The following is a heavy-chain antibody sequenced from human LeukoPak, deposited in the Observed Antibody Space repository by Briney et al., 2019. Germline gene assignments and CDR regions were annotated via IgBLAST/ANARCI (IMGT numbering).Heavy chain of an antibody. D-gene: IGHD2-15*01. Sequence: ASVTVSFKSSVYTFSIYDINWVRQATGQGVEGMGGMNPNSGNTGNAQKFQGRVTMTRNTSISTAYMEVSSLRSDDAAVYYCARAPDCSGGSCYLLFDHWGQGTLVTVSS. CDR1: VYTFSIYD. CDR3: ARAPDCSGGSCYLLFDH. J-gene: IGHJ5*02. CDR2: MNPNSGNT. V-gene: IGHV1-8*01.